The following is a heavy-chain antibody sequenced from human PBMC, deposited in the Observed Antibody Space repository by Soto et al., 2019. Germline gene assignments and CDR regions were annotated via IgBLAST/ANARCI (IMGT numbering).Heavy chain of an antibody. Sequence: QVQLVQSGAEVKKPGASVKVSCKASGYTFTSYYMHWVRQAPGQGLEWMGIINPSGGSTSYAQKFQGRVTRTRDTSTSTGYRELSSLRSEDTAVYYCARGFGYDSSADGGNYFDYWGQGTLVTVSS. V-gene: IGHV1-46*03. CDR2: INPSGGST. D-gene: IGHD3-22*01. CDR1: GYTFTSYY. J-gene: IGHJ4*02. CDR3: ARGFGYDSSADGGNYFDY.